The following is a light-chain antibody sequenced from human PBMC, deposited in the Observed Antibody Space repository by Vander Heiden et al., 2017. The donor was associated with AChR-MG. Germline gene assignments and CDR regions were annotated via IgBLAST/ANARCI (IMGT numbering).Light chain of an antibody. Sequence: DTLAVSLGERATINCKSSRSVLYSSNNKNYLAWYQQKPGQPPKLLIYWASTRESGVPDRFSGSGSGTDFTLTISSLQAEDVAVYYCQQDDSTPQTFGQGTKVEIK. CDR1: RSVLYSSNNKNY. CDR2: WAS. V-gene: IGKV4-1*01. J-gene: IGKJ1*01. CDR3: QQDDSTPQT.